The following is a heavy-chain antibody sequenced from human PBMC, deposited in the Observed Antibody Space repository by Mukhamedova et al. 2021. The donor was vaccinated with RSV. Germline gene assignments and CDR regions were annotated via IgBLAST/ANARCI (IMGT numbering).Heavy chain of an antibody. CDR3: ARVGYCSNESCYRLGGSDS. J-gene: IGHJ5*01. Sequence: GLEWVSRINVDGSSTTYADSVKGRFTISRDNAKNTLYLQMNSLRAEDTALYYCARVGYCSNESCYRLGGSDSWGQGTQVIVSS. D-gene: IGHD2-8*01. CDR2: INVDGSST. V-gene: IGHV3-74*01.